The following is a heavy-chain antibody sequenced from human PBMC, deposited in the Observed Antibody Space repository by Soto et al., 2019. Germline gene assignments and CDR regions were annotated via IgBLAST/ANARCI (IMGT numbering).Heavy chain of an antibody. CDR2: ITAYNGNT. V-gene: IGHV1-18*01. CDR3: AREGPNHRLS. D-gene: IGHD3-16*02. CDR1: GYTFSSDG. Sequence: ASVKGSFQGFGYTFSSDGFNLGGQDPGQGRGGVGGITAYNGNTNYAQKLQGRVTMTTDTSTSTAYMELRSLRFDDTAVYYCAREGPNHRLSWGQGTLVTVSS. J-gene: IGHJ5*02.